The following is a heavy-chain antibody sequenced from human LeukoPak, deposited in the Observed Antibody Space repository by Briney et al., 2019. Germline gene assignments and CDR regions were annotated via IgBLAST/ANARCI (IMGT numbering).Heavy chain of an antibody. CDR2: ISSSSGYI. CDR1: GFTFRSYS. Sequence: GGSLRLSCAASGFTFRSYSMNWVRQAPGKGLEWVSSISSSSGYIYYADSVKDRFTISRDNAKNSLYLQMNSLRAEDTAVYYCARVGLVRTYGMDVWGQGTTVTVSS. J-gene: IGHJ6*02. V-gene: IGHV3-21*01. CDR3: ARVGLVRTYGMDV. D-gene: IGHD2-21*01.